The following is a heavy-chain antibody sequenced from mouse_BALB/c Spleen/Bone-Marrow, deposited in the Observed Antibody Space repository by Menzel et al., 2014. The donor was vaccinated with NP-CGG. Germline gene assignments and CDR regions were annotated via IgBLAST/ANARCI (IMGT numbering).Heavy chain of an antibody. CDR1: GFNIKDTY. CDR2: IDPANGNT. Sequence: EVQLQQSGAELVKPGASVKLSCTASGFNIKDTYMHWVKQRPEQGLEWIGRIDPANGNTKYDPKFQGKATITADTSSNTAYLQLSSLTSEDTAVYYCVSYYYGSSSFAYGGQGTRATVS. J-gene: IGHJ3*01. V-gene: IGHV14-3*02. D-gene: IGHD1-1*01. CDR3: VSYYYGSSSFAY.